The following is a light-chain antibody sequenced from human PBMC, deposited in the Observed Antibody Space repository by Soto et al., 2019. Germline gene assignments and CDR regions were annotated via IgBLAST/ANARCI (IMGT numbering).Light chain of an antibody. CDR3: QQRSNWPPLT. CDR2: DAS. J-gene: IGKJ4*01. V-gene: IGKV3-11*01. CDR1: QSVSSY. Sequence: EIVLTQSPATLSLSPGERATLSCRDSQSVSSYLAWYQQKPGQAPRLLIYDASTRATGIPARFSGSGSGTDFTLTISSLEPEYFAVYYCQQRSNWPPLTFGGGTKVEIK.